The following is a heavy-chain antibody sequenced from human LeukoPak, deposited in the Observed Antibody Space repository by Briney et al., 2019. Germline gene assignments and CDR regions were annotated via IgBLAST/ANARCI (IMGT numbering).Heavy chain of an antibody. CDR1: GFTFSSYG. J-gene: IGHJ4*02. CDR3: ARDQGFYDFWSGYYRESDYFDY. CDR2: IRYDGSNK. D-gene: IGHD3-3*01. Sequence: GGSLRLSCAASGFTFSSYGMHWVRQAPGKGLEWVAFIRYDGSNKYYADSVKGRFTISRDNSKNTLYLQMNSLRAEDTAVYYCARDQGFYDFWSGYYRESDYFDYWGQGTLVTVSS. V-gene: IGHV3-30*02.